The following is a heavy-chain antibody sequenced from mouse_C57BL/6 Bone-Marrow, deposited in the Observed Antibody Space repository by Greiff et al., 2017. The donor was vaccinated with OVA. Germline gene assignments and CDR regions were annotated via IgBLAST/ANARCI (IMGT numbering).Heavy chain of an antibody. V-gene: IGHV1-18*01. Sequence: LVEPGASVKIPCQASGYTFTAYHMDWVKQSHGKSLEWIGDINPNNGGTIYNQKFKGKATLTVDKSSSTAYMELRSLTSEDTAVYYCARTRGDWYFDVWGTGTTVTVSS. CDR3: ARTRGDWYFDV. CDR2: INPNNGGT. CDR1: GYTFTAYH. J-gene: IGHJ1*03.